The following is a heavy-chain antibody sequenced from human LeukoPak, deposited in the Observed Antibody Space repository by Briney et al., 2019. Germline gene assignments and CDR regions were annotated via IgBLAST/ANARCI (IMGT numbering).Heavy chain of an antibody. J-gene: IGHJ4*02. D-gene: IGHD3-10*01. V-gene: IGHV4-39*01. Sequence: SETLSLTCTVSGGSISSSSYYWGWIRQPPGKGLEWIGSIYYSGSTYYNPSLKSRVTISVDTSKNRFSLKLSSVTAADTAVYYCARPTIVRGGYFDYWGQGTLVTVSS. CDR1: GGSISSSSYY. CDR3: ARPTIVRGGYFDY. CDR2: IYYSGST.